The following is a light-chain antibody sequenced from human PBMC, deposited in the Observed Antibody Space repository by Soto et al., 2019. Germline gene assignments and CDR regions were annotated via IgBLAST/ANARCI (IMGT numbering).Light chain of an antibody. V-gene: IGLV2-23*01. J-gene: IGLJ1*01. Sequence: QSALTQPASVSGSPGQSITISCTGTSSDVGSYNLVSWYQQHPGKAPKLMIYEGSKRPPGVSNRFSGSKSGNTASLTISGLQAEDEADYYCCSYAGSSTPYVFGTGTRSPS. CDR1: SSDVGSYNL. CDR3: CSYAGSSTPYV. CDR2: EGS.